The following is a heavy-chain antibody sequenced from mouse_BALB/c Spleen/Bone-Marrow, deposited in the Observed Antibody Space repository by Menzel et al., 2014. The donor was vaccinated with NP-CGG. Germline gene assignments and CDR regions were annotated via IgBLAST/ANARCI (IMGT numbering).Heavy chain of an antibody. CDR2: IRSGGSYT. D-gene: IGHD2-3*01. V-gene: IGHV5-9-3*01. CDR3: ARQGYGYYDY. J-gene: IGHJ2*01. Sequence: EVQLQESGGNLVKPGGSPKLSCAASGFTFSSYAMSWVRQTPEKRLEWVATIRSGGSYTYYPDSVKGRFTISRDNAKSTLYLQMRSLRSEDTAMYYCARQGYGYYDYWGQGTTLTVSS. CDR1: GFTFSSYA.